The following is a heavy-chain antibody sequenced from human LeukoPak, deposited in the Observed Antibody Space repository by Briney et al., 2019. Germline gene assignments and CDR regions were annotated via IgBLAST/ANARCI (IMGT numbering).Heavy chain of an antibody. CDR2: ISSSSSYI. V-gene: IGHV3-21*01. J-gene: IGHJ4*02. Sequence: GGSLRLSCAASGFTFSSYSMNWVRRAPGKGLEWVSSISSSSSYIYYADSVKGRFTVSRDNAMNSLFLQMNSLIAEDTAVYYCARVGIRFLEQYYFDYWGQGTLVTVSS. D-gene: IGHD3-3*01. CDR1: GFTFSSYS. CDR3: ARVGIRFLEQYYFDY.